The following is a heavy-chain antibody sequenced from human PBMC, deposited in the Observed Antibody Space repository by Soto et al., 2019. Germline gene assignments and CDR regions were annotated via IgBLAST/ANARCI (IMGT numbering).Heavy chain of an antibody. CDR1: GGTFSSYA. D-gene: IGHD6-6*01. V-gene: IGHV1-69*13. CDR3: AWVSSSDLRLSV. CDR2: IIPIFGTA. Sequence: SVKVSFKASGGTFSSYAISWVRQAPGQGLEWMGGIIPIFGTANYAQKFQGRVTITADESTSTAYMELSSLRSEDTAVYYCAWVSSSDLRLSVWGQGTMVTVSS. J-gene: IGHJ3*01.